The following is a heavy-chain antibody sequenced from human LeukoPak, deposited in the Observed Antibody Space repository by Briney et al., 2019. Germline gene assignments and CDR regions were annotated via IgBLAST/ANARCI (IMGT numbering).Heavy chain of an antibody. D-gene: IGHD5-18*01. J-gene: IGHJ4*02. V-gene: IGHV1-8*01. Sequence: ASVKVSCKASGYTFTSYDINWVRQATGQGLEWMGWTNPNSGNTGYAQKFQGRVTMTRNTSISTAYMELSSLRSEDTAVYYCARVAGYSYGYCLGYWGQGTLVTVSS. CDR3: ARVAGYSYGYCLGY. CDR1: GYTFTSYD. CDR2: TNPNSGNT.